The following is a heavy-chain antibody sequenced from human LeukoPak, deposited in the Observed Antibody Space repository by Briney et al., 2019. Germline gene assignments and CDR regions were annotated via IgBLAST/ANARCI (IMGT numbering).Heavy chain of an antibody. D-gene: IGHD3-10*01. J-gene: IGHJ4*02. CDR2: IHHSGRT. CDR1: YYSISTGYY. Sequence: PSEALSLTCSVSYYSISTGYYWGWIGQPPGKGLEWMGSIHHSGRTYYNPSLKSRVTISVDTSKNQFSLRLSSVTAADPAVYYCARDDPYGSGRSDYWGQGTLASVS. CDR3: ARDDPYGSGRSDY. V-gene: IGHV4-38-2*02.